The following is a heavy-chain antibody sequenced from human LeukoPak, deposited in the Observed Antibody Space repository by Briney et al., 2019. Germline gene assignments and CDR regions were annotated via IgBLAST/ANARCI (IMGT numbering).Heavy chain of an antibody. V-gene: IGHV4-4*07. CDR1: GGSISSYY. CDR3: AIEGEADFWSGSPGWFDA. J-gene: IGHJ5*02. Sequence: SETLSLTCTGSGGSISSYYWSWIRQPAGKGLEWIGRIYTSGSTNYNPSLKSRVTMSVDTSKNQFSLKLSSVTAADTAVYYCAIEGEADFWSGSPGWFDAWGQGTLVTVSS. CDR2: IYTSGST. D-gene: IGHD3-3*01.